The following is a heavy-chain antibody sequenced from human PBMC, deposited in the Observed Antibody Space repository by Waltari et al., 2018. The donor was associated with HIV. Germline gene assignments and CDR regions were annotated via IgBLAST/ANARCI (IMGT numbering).Heavy chain of an antibody. D-gene: IGHD2-2*01. CDR1: GFALSGFG. CDR3: ARSPTPTKMPY. Sequence: QVQLVESGGGEVHPGASLSLSCNASGFALSGFGMHWVRQAPGKGLWWLAVSSYDAVKQFYADSVKGRFTISRDNSINLLFLQMTSLTPEDTAMYYCARSPTPTKMPYWGQGTRVTVST. V-gene: IGHV3-30*03. J-gene: IGHJ4*02. CDR2: SSYDAVKQ.